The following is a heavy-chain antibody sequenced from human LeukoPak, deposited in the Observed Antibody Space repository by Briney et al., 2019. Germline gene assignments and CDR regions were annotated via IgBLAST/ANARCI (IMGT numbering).Heavy chain of an antibody. CDR1: GGTIINYV. CDR3: ARDPSGYSGYDYSPPVNFDY. V-gene: IGHV1-69*13. CDR2: IIPIFTTA. Sequence: ASVKDSCKAAGGTIINYVISWVRQAPGQGLEWMGGIIPIFTTANYAQKFQGRVTITADESTSTAYMELSSLRSEDTAVYYCARDPSGYSGYDYSPPVNFDYWGQGTLVTVSS. D-gene: IGHD5-12*01. J-gene: IGHJ4*02.